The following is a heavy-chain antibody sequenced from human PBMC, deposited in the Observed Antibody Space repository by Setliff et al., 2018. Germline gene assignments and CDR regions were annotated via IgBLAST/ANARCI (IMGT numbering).Heavy chain of an antibody. CDR2: IYYSGST. CDR3: ARQIDYGDFQYFDY. J-gene: IGHJ4*02. D-gene: IGHD4-17*01. V-gene: IGHV4-39*01. Sequence: SETLSLTCTVSGGSISSSSYYWGWIRQPPGKGLEWIGSIYYSGSTYYNPSLKSRVTISVDTSKNQLSLKLNSVTAADTAVYYCARQIDYGDFQYFDYWGQGTLVTVS. CDR1: GGSISSSSYY.